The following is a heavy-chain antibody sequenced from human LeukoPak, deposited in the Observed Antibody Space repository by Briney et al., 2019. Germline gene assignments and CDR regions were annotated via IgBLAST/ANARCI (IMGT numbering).Heavy chain of an antibody. V-gene: IGHV4-34*01. CDR3: AREIRDTIVVPAGTISTYSFDN. CDR1: GGSFSGYY. D-gene: IGHD2-2*01. J-gene: IGHJ4*02. Sequence: SETLSLTCAVYGGSFSGYYWSWIRQPPGKGLEWIGEINHSGSTNYNPSLKSRVTISVDTSRNQFSLKLNSVTAADTAVYYCAREIRDTIVVPAGTISTYSFDNWGQGTLVTVSS. CDR2: INHSGST.